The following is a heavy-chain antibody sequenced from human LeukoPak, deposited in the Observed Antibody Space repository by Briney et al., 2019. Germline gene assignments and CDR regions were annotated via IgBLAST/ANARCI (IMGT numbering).Heavy chain of an antibody. J-gene: IGHJ4*02. V-gene: IGHV1-69*05. Sequence: ASVKVSCKASGGTFSSYAISWVRQAPGQGLEWMGRIIPIFGTANYAQKFQGIVTIITDESTSTAYMELSSLRSEDTAVYYCARARTKYYDSSGYYYGYWGQGTLVTVSS. CDR3: ARARTKYYDSSGYYYGY. CDR2: IIPIFGTA. D-gene: IGHD3-22*01. CDR1: GGTFSSYA.